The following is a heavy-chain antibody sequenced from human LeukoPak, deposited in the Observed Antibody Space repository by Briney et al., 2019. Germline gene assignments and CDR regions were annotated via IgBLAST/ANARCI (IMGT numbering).Heavy chain of an antibody. V-gene: IGHV3-30*02. CDR1: GFTFSSYG. J-gene: IGHJ4*02. Sequence: GGSLRLSCAASGFTFSSYGMHRVRQAPGKGLEWVAFIRYDGSNKYYADSVKGRFTISRDNSKNTLYLQMNSLRAEDTAVYYCANLPAKYRPRPYYYDSSGPDYWGQGTLVTVSS. CDR3: ANLPAKYRPRPYYYDSSGPDY. CDR2: IRYDGSNK. D-gene: IGHD3-22*01.